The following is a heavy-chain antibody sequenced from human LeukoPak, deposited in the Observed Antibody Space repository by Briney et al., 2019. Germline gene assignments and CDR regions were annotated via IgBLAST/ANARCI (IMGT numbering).Heavy chain of an antibody. D-gene: IGHD6-13*01. Sequence: ASVKVSCKASGGTFSSYAISWVRQAPGQGLEWMGGIIPIFGTANYAQKFQGRVTITTDESTSTAYMELSSLRSEDTAVYYCAREGDSGSSSWYTNWFDPWAREPWSPSPQ. CDR1: GGTFSSYA. CDR3: AREGDSGSSSWYTNWFDP. CDR2: IIPIFGTA. V-gene: IGHV1-69*05. J-gene: IGHJ5*02.